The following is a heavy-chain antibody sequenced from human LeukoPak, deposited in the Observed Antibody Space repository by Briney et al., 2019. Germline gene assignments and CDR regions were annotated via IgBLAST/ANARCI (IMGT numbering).Heavy chain of an antibody. J-gene: IGHJ4*02. Sequence: SETLSLTCAVSDSSISSGYFWGWIRQPPGKGLEWIGTLYHSGSTYYNPSLKSRVAIPLDTSKTQFSLKLSSVTAADTALYYCATLLSDYGAHYFDSWGQGVLVTVSS. V-gene: IGHV4-38-2*01. CDR1: DSSISSGYF. CDR3: ATLLSDYGAHYFDS. CDR2: LYHSGST. D-gene: IGHD4-17*01.